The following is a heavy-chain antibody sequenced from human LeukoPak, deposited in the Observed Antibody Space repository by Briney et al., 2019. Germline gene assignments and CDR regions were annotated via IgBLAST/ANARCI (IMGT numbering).Heavy chain of an antibody. J-gene: IGHJ5*02. Sequence: ASVKVSCKASGYAFTTYGINWVRQAPGQGLEWMGWISAYNGDTNYAQNVQGRVTMSTDTSTSTAYMGLRSLRSDDTAVYYCARDLIAARPGWFDPWGQGTLVTVPS. V-gene: IGHV1-18*01. CDR2: ISAYNGDT. D-gene: IGHD6-6*01. CDR3: ARDLIAARPGWFDP. CDR1: GYAFTTYG.